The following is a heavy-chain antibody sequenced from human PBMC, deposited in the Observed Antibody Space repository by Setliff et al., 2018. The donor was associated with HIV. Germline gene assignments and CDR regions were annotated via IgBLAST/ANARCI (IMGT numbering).Heavy chain of an antibody. CDR3: VKDLTWGFPY. Sequence: SETLSLTCTVSGGSITSGSDYWSWIRQPAGEGLEWIGHIHVSGTTNYNPSLKSRVTISIDTSKHQFSLKLTSVTAADTAIYYCVKDLTWGFPYWGQGMLVTVSS. J-gene: IGHJ4*01. V-gene: IGHV4-61*09. CDR1: GGSITSGSDY. CDR2: IHVSGTT. D-gene: IGHD7-27*01.